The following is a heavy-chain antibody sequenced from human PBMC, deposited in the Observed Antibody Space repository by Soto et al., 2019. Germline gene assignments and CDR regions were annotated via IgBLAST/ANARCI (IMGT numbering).Heavy chain of an antibody. CDR1: GFTFGSKL. J-gene: IGHJ4*02. CDR3: ASLLGSVTTFDY. V-gene: IGHV3-7*01. D-gene: IGHD1-1*01. CDR2: IWPDGSDK. Sequence: GGSLRLSCAASGFTFGSKLMSWVRQAPGKGLEWVATIWPDGSDKYYVDSMRGRFTVSRDNAKASLYLQMNSLRVEDTAIYYCASLLGSVTTFDYWGQGTLVTVSS.